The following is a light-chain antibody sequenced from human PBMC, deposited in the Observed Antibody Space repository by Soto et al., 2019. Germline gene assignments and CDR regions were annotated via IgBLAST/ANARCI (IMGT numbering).Light chain of an antibody. CDR3: QQYNNWVFT. CDR2: GAS. J-gene: IGKJ3*01. Sequence: EIVMTQSPATLSVSPGERATLSCRASQSVSNNLAWYQQKHGQAPRLLIYGASTRATGIPARFSGSGSGTEFTLTISSLQSEDFAVYYCQQYNNWVFTFGPGTKVDIK. V-gene: IGKV3-15*01. CDR1: QSVSNN.